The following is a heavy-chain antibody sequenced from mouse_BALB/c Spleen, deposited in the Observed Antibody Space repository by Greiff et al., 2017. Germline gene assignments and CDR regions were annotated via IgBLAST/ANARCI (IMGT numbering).Heavy chain of an antibody. J-gene: IGHJ4*01. Sequence: EVKVVESGGGLVKPGGSLKLSCAASGFTFSSYAMSWVRQTPEKRLEWVATISSGGSYTYYPDSVKGRFTISRDNAKNTLYLQMSSLRSEDTAMYYCARQGYYGNTYAMDYWGQGTSVTVSS. CDR2: ISSGGSYT. V-gene: IGHV5-9-3*01. CDR1: GFTFSSYA. D-gene: IGHD2-1*01. CDR3: ARQGYYGNTYAMDY.